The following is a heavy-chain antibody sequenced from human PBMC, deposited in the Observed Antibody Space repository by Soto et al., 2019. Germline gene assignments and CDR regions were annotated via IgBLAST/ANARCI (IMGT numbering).Heavy chain of an antibody. CDR3: AKDPKRHPDYYYYGMDV. V-gene: IGHV3-30*18. Sequence: QVQLVESGGGVVQPGRSLRLSCAASGFTFSSYGMHWVRQAPGKGLEWVAVISYDGSNKYYADSVKGRFTISRDNSKNTLYLQMNSLRAEDTAVYYCAKDPKRHPDYYYYGMDVWGQGTTVTVSS. CDR2: ISYDGSNK. CDR1: GFTFSSYG. J-gene: IGHJ6*02.